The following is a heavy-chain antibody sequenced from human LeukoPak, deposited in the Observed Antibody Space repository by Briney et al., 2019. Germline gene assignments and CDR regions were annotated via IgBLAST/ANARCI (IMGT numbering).Heavy chain of an antibody. J-gene: IGHJ5*02. CDR2: INHSGST. V-gene: IGHV4-34*01. D-gene: IGHD3-3*01. CDR1: GGSLSGYY. Sequence: PSETLSLTCAVYGGSLSGYYWSWIRQPPGKGLEWIGEINHSGSTNYNPSLKSRVTISVDTSKNQFSLKLSSVTAADTAVYYCAREPRGYDFWSGYSSRWFDPWGQGTLVTVSS. CDR3: AREPRGYDFWSGYSSRWFDP.